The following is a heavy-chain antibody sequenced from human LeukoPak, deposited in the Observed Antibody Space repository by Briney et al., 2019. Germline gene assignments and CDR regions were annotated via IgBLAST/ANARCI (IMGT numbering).Heavy chain of an antibody. Sequence: PSETLSLTCTVSGGSISSGGYYWSWIRQHPGKGXEWIGYIYYSGSTYYNPSLKSRVTISVDTSRNQFSLKLSSVTAADTAVYYCARERNGEAFDYWGQGTLVTVSS. CDR3: ARERNGEAFDY. D-gene: IGHD1-1*01. CDR2: IYYSGST. V-gene: IGHV4-31*03. CDR1: GGSISSGGYY. J-gene: IGHJ4*02.